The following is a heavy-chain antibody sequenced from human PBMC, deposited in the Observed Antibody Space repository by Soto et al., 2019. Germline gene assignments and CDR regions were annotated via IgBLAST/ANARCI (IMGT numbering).Heavy chain of an antibody. D-gene: IGHD2-15*01. V-gene: IGHV3-7*01. CDR1: GFTFSSYW. Sequence: EVQLMESGGGLVQPGGSLRLSCAASGFTFSSYWMNWVRQAPGKGLEWVANIGQDGSEKYYVDSVKGRFTISRDNAKNSLYLQMTSLRVEDTAVYYCARDRGRIPHYYCYGMDVWGQGTTVTVSS. J-gene: IGHJ6*02. CDR3: ARDRGRIPHYYCYGMDV. CDR2: IGQDGSEK.